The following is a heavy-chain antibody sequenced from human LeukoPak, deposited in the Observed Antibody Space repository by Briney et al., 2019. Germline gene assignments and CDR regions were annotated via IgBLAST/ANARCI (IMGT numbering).Heavy chain of an antibody. V-gene: IGHV3-7*01. Sequence: GGSLRLSCAASGFTFSSYWMSWVRQAPGKGLEWVANIKQDGSEKYYVDSVKGRFTISRDNAKNSLYLQMNSLRAEDTAVYYCARSPAIWVEYLQYFQHWGQGTLVTVSS. D-gene: IGHD2-8*02. CDR3: ARSPAIWVEYLQYFQH. CDR2: IKQDGSEK. CDR1: GFTFSSYW. J-gene: IGHJ1*01.